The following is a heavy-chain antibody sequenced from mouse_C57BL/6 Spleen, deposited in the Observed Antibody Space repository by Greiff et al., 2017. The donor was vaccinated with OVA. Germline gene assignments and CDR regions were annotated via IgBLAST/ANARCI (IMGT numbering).Heavy chain of an antibody. Sequence: VQGVESGAELVKPGASVKLSCKASGYTFTEYTIHWVKQRSGQGLEWIGWFYPGSGSIKYNEKFKDKATLTADKSSSTVYMELSRLTSEDSAVYFCARHETVGGYFDYWGQGTTLTVSS. D-gene: IGHD1-1*01. J-gene: IGHJ2*01. CDR1: GYTFTEYT. CDR2: FYPGSGSI. CDR3: ARHETVGGYFDY. V-gene: IGHV1-62-2*01.